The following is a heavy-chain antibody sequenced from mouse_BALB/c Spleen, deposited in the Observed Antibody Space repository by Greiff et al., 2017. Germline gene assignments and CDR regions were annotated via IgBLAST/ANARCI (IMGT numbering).Heavy chain of an antibody. CDR2: ISNLAYSI. CDR1: GFTFSDYG. D-gene: IGHD2-14*01. J-gene: IGHJ3*01. CDR3: ARGVRGFAY. V-gene: IGHV5-15*02. Sequence: EVQLVESGGGLVQPGGSRKLSCAASGFTFSDYGMAWVRQAPGKGPEWVAFISNLAYSIYYADTVTGRFTISRENAKNTLYLEMSSLRSEDTAMYYCARGVRGFAYWGQGTLVTVSA.